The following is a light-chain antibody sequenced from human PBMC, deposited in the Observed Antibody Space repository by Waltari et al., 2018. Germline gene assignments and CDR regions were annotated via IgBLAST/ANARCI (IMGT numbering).Light chain of an antibody. CDR2: DAS. Sequence: EIMLTQSPGTLSLSPGERATLYCRASQSISTYFAWYQQNPGQAPRLIIYDASIRATGIPDRFSGSGYGTDFSLTISRLEPEDDAVYYCQKYGSLPATFGRGTKVEIK. V-gene: IGKV3-20*01. J-gene: IGKJ1*01. CDR3: QKYGSLPAT. CDR1: QSISTY.